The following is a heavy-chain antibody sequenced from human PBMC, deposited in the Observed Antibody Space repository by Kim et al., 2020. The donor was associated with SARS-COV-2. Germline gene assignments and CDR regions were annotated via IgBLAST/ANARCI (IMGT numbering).Heavy chain of an antibody. D-gene: IGHD6-13*01. Sequence: SETLSLTCTVSGGSISSYYWSWIRQPAGKGLEWIGRIYTSGSTNYNPSLKSRVTMSVDTSKNQFSLKLSSVTAADTAVYYCARDGAAAGPDAFDIWGQGTMVTVSS. CDR2: IYTSGST. CDR3: ARDGAAAGPDAFDI. CDR1: GGSISSYY. J-gene: IGHJ3*02. V-gene: IGHV4-4*07.